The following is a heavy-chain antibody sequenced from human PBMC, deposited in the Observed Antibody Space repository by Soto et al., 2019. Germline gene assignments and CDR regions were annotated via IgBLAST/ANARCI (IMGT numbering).Heavy chain of an antibody. CDR1: GFTFSSYA. CDR2: ISGSGGST. D-gene: IGHD3-22*01. CDR3: ARSREWEVITYFDY. V-gene: IGHV3-23*01. Sequence: GGSLRLSCAASGFTFSSYAMSWVRQAPGKGLEWVSAISGSGGSTYYADSVKGRFTISRDNSKNTLYLQMNSLRAEDTAVYYCARSREWEVITYFDYWGQGTLVTVSS. J-gene: IGHJ4*02.